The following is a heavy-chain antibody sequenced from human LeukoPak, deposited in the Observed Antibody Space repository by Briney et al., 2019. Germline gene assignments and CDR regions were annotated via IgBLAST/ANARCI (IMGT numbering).Heavy chain of an antibody. Sequence: GGSLRLSCAASGFTFSSYEMNWVRQAPGKGLEWVSYISSSGSTIYYADSVKGRFTISRDNAKNSLYLQMKSLRAEDTAVYYCARDYYDSSGNVVNFDYWGQGTLVTVSS. CDR2: ISSSGSTI. J-gene: IGHJ4*02. CDR3: ARDYYDSSGNVVNFDY. D-gene: IGHD3-22*01. V-gene: IGHV3-48*03. CDR1: GFTFSSYE.